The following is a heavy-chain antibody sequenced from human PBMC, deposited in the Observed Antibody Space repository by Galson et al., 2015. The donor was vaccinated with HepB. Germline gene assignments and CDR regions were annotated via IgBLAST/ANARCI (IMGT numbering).Heavy chain of an antibody. CDR1: GFSFATYS. D-gene: IGHD3-16*01. J-gene: IGHJ4*02. Sequence: SLRLSCAASGFSFATYSMNWVRLAPGKGLEWISYISSSSTSIYYADSVKGRFTVSRDNAKNSLYLQMNGLRDEDTAVYYCARNGGRGRSGDYWDQGTLVTVSS. CDR2: ISSSSTSI. CDR3: ARNGGRGRSGDY. V-gene: IGHV3-48*02.